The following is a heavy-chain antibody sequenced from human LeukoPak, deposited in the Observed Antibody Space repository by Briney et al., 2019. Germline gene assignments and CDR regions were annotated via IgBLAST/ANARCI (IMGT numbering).Heavy chain of an antibody. D-gene: IGHD6-13*01. Sequence: DSVKVSCKAPGYTFTEYYLHWLRQAPGQGLEWMGWVTLSTGDIYYPQNFQGRVTMTRDTSISTAYMQLDSLKFDDTAVYYCARDIAPSGSWWFDSWGQGTLVTVSS. CDR3: ARDIAPSGSWWFDS. J-gene: IGHJ5*01. CDR1: GYTFTEYY. CDR2: VTLSTGDI. V-gene: IGHV1-2*02.